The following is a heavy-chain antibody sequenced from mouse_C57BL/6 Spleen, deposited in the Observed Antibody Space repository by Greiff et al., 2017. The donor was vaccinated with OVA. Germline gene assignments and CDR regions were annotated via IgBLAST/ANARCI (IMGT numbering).Heavy chain of an antibody. D-gene: IGHD1-1*01. CDR1: GFSFNTYA. V-gene: IGHV10-1*01. J-gene: IGHJ2*01. CDR3: VRGGSVHYFDY. Sequence: DVQLVESGGGLVQPKGSLKLSCAASGFSFNTYAMNWVRQAPGKGLEWVARIRSKSNNYATYYADSVKDRFTISRDDSESMLYLQMNNLKTEDTAMYYCVRGGSVHYFDYWGQGTTLTVSS. CDR2: IRSKSNNYAT.